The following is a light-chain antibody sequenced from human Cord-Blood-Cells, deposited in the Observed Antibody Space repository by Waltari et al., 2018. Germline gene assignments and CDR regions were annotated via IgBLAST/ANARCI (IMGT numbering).Light chain of an antibody. CDR2: DAS. CDR3: QQYGSSPTT. J-gene: IGKJ1*01. CDR1: QSFSSSY. Sequence: EIVLTQSPATLSLSPGERATLSCGASQSFSSSYLAWYQQKPGLAPRLLIYDASSRATGIPDRFSGSGSGTDFTLTISRLEPEDFAVYYCQQYGSSPTTFGQGTKVEIK. V-gene: IGKV3D-20*01.